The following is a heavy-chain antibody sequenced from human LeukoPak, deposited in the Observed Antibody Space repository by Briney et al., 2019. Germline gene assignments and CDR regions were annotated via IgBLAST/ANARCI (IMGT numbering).Heavy chain of an antibody. Sequence: GGSLRLSCAASGFDIYNDWMSWVRQAPGRGLEWVGRIKSKSAGGTIDYAAPVNGRFIISRDDSKNTLYLQMNSLKTEDTAMYYCTLINGWGSRTYYLDYWGQGTLATVSS. CDR1: GFDIYNDW. CDR2: IKSKSAGGTI. D-gene: IGHD3-10*01. J-gene: IGHJ4*02. V-gene: IGHV3-15*01. CDR3: TLINGWGSRTYYLDY.